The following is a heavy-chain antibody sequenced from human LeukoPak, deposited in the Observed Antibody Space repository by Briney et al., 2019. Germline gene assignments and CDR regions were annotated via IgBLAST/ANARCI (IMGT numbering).Heavy chain of an antibody. J-gene: IGHJ4*02. CDR2: IYYSGST. V-gene: IGHV4-30-4*01. CDR3: ASESSGSYYADDY. Sequence: SETLSLTCTVSGGSISSSGYYWSWIRQPPGKGLEWIGYIYYSGSTYYNPSLKSRVTISVDTSKNQFSLKLSSVTAADTAVYYCASESSGSYYADDYWGQGTLVTVSS. D-gene: IGHD1-26*01. CDR1: GGSISSSGYY.